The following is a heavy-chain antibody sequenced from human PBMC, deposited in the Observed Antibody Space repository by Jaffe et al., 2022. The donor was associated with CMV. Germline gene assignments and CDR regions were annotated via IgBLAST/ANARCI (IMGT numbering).Heavy chain of an antibody. CDR3: ATSTYYSLHH. CDR1: GDSISTNYW. J-gene: IGHJ4*02. V-gene: IGHV4-4*02. Sequence: QVQLQESGPGLVKPSGTLSLTCAVSGDSISTNYWWTWVRQPPGKGLQWIGEVYLDGSTNYNPSLKSRVTISVDKSKNQFSLKLSSVTAADTAVYYCATSTYYSLHHWGQGTLVAVSS. D-gene: IGHD3-10*01. CDR2: VYLDGST.